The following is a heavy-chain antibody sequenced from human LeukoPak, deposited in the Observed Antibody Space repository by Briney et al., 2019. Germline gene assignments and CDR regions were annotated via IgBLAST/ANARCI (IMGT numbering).Heavy chain of an antibody. CDR2: IYPGDSDT. D-gene: IGHD5-18*01. CDR1: GYSFTNYW. Sequence: GESLKISCKGSGYSFTNYWIAWVRQMHGKGLEWMGIIYPGDSDTRYSPSFQGQVTISADKSISTAYLQWNSLKASDTAMYYCARRHKRGAYSYGVDYWGQGTLVTVSS. CDR3: ARRHKRGAYSYGVDY. J-gene: IGHJ4*02. V-gene: IGHV5-51*01.